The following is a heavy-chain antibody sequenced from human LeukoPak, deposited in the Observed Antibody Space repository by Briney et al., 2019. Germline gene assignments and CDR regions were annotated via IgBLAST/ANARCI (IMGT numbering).Heavy chain of an antibody. V-gene: IGHV3-20*04. Sequence: PGGSLRLSCAASGFTFDGFGMTWVRQSPEKGLEWVSSIDCSGTRISYADSVTGRFTISRDNAKNSLYLEMNSLRAEDTALYYCARAPHYSNYGPYYYGMDVWGQGTTVTVSS. CDR2: IDCSGTRI. CDR1: GFTFDGFG. CDR3: ARAPHYSNYGPYYYGMDV. D-gene: IGHD4-11*01. J-gene: IGHJ6*02.